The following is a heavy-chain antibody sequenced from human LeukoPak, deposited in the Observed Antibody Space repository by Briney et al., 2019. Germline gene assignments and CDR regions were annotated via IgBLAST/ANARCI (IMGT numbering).Heavy chain of an antibody. V-gene: IGHV1-2*02. Sequence: GASVKVSCKASGYTFTGYYIQWVRQAPGQGLEWMGWINPNSGGTSYAQKFQGRVTMTRDTSITTACMELSSLRFDDTAVYYCARVFYCSGGICYLNYWGQGTLVTVSS. CDR2: INPNSGGT. D-gene: IGHD2-8*02. J-gene: IGHJ4*02. CDR3: ARVFYCSGGICYLNY. CDR1: GYTFTGYY.